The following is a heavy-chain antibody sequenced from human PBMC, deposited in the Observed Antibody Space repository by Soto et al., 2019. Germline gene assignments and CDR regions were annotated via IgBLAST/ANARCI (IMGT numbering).Heavy chain of an antibody. J-gene: IGHJ4*02. CDR1: GGSVSSGDYY. V-gene: IGHV4-30-4*01. Sequence: QVQLQESGPGLVKPSQTLSLTCAVSGGSVSSGDYYWTWIRQPPGKGLEWIGYIYHSGSTYYNPSLKSRLTISLDTSKNQFSLKLSSVNAAHTAVYYCSRKSGSAYYFDFWGQGTLVTVSS. CDR2: IYHSGST. CDR3: SRKSGSAYYFDF. D-gene: IGHD3-16*01.